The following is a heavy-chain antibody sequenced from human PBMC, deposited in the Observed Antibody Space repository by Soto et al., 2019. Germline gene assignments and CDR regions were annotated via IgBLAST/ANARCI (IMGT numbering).Heavy chain of an antibody. V-gene: IGHV4-31*03. CDR2: IYYSGST. J-gene: IGHJ4*02. CDR3: ASYGSGSYYNEGKFDY. D-gene: IGHD3-10*01. Sequence: SETLSLTCTVSGGSISSGGYYWSWIRQHPGKGLEWIGYIYYSGSTYYNPSLKSRVTISVDTSKNQFSLKLSSVTAADTAVYYCASYGSGSYYNEGKFDYWGQGTLVTVSS. CDR1: GGSISSGGYY.